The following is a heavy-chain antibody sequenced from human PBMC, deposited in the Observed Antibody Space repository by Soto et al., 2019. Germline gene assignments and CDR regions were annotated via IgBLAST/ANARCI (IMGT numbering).Heavy chain of an antibody. D-gene: IGHD6-13*01. CDR3: ARLPIVYNSSPTPNNWFDP. CDR2: IYPGDSDT. CDR1: GYSFTSYW. J-gene: IGHJ5*02. V-gene: IGHV5-51*01. Sequence: GESLKISCKGSGYSFTSYWIGWVRQMPGKGLEWMGIIYPGDSDTRYSPSFQGQVTISADKSISTAYLQWSSLKASDIAMYYCARLPIVYNSSPTPNNWFDPRGEAPPVT.